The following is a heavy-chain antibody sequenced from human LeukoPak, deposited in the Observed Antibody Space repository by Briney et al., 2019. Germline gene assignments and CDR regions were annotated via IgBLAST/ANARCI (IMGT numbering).Heavy chain of an antibody. V-gene: IGHV1-18*04. CDR1: GYTFTSYY. CDR3: ARWSGFIITY. Sequence: GASVKVSCKASGYTFTSYYMHWVRQAPGQGLEWMGWISAYNGNTNYAQKLQGRVTMTTDTSTSTAYMELRSLRSDDTAVYYCARWSGFIITYWGQGTLVTVSS. J-gene: IGHJ4*02. D-gene: IGHD3-22*01. CDR2: ISAYNGNT.